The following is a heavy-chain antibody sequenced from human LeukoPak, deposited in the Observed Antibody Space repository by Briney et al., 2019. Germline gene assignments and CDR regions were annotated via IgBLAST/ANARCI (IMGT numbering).Heavy chain of an antibody. CDR2: IYHGGGT. V-gene: IGHV4-39*07. CDR3: ASRRIQLWSVPDDY. D-gene: IGHD5-18*01. J-gene: IGHJ4*02. Sequence: SETLSLTCGVSGGSISSSSYYWGWIRQPPGKGLEWIGKIYHGGGTNYNPSLKSRVTISVDTSKNQFSLKLSSVTAADTAVYYCASRRIQLWSVPDDYWGQGTLVTVSS. CDR1: GGSISSSSYY.